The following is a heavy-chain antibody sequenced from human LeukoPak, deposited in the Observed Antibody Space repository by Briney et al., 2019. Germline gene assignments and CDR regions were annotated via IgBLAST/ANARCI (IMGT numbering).Heavy chain of an antibody. V-gene: IGHV4-30-2*01. D-gene: IGHD3-22*01. CDR3: ARDHSSGYYNWFDP. J-gene: IGHJ5*02. CDR1: GGSISSGGYS. CDR2: IYHSGST. Sequence: SETLSLTCAVSGGSISSGGYSWSWIRQPPGKGLEWIGYIYHSGSTYHNPSLKSRVTISVDRSKNQFSLKLSSVTAADTAVYYCARDHSSGYYNWFDPWGQGTLVTVSS.